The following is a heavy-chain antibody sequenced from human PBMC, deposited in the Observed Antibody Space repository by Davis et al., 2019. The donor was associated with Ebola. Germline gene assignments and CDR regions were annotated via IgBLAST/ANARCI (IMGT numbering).Heavy chain of an antibody. J-gene: IGHJ3*02. CDR3: AVNYYDFWSGTDDAFDI. CDR2: IYTSGST. D-gene: IGHD3-3*01. Sequence: SETLSLTCTVSGGSISSYYWSWIRQPAGKGLEWIGRIYTSGSTNYNPSLKSRVTMSVDTSKNQFSLKLSSVTAADTAVYYCAVNYYDFWSGTDDAFDIWGQGTMVTVSS. V-gene: IGHV4-4*07. CDR1: GGSISSYY.